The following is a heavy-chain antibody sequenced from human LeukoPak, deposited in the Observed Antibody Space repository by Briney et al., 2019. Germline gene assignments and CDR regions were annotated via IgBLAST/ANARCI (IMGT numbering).Heavy chain of an antibody. CDR3: ARDIFTVAGAVDY. CDR1: GFTFSSYS. Sequence: GGSLRLSCAASGFTFSSYSTNWVRQAPGKGLEWVSIISSSTSYIYYADSVKGRFTISRDNAKNSLYLQMNSLRAEDTSVYYCARDIFTVAGAVDYWGQGTLVTVSS. D-gene: IGHD6-19*01. J-gene: IGHJ4*02. CDR2: ISSSTSYI. V-gene: IGHV3-21*01.